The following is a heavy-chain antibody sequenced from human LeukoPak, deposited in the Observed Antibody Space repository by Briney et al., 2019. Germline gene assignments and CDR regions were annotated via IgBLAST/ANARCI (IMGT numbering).Heavy chain of an antibody. Sequence: PGRSLRLSCAASGFTFSSYGMHWARQAPGKGLEWVAVIWYDGSNKYYADSVKGRFTISRDNSKNTLYLLMNSLRAEDTAVYYCAKDPQWELPSPFDHWGQGTLVTVSS. V-gene: IGHV3-33*06. CDR2: IWYDGSNK. J-gene: IGHJ4*02. CDR1: GFTFSSYG. D-gene: IGHD1-26*01. CDR3: AKDPQWELPSPFDH.